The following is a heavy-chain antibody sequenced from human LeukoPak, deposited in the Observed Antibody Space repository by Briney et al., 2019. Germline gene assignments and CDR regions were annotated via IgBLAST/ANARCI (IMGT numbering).Heavy chain of an antibody. V-gene: IGHV5-51*01. CDR3: ARRSDSSGYKTDAFDI. D-gene: IGHD3-22*01. Sequence: GESLKISCKGSGYSFTSYWIGWVRQMPGKGLEWMGIIYPGDSDTRYSPSFRGQVTISADKSISTAYLQWSSLKASDTAMYYCARRSDSSGYKTDAFDIWGQGTMVTVSS. CDR2: IYPGDSDT. J-gene: IGHJ3*02. CDR1: GYSFTSYW.